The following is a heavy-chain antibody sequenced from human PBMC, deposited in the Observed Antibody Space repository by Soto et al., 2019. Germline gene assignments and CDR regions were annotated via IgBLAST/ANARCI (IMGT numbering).Heavy chain of an antibody. J-gene: IGHJ4*02. CDR2: ISSGSKTI. CDR1: GFTFSGYS. D-gene: IGHD3-9*01. V-gene: IGHV3-48*02. CDR3: ASEDILGVRSFDY. Sequence: PGGSLRLSCAASGFTFSGYSVNWVRQAPGKGLEWVSHISSGSKTIYYAESVKGRFTVSRDNARNSQYLQMNSLRDEDTAVYYCASEDILGVRSFDYWGQGTLVTVFS.